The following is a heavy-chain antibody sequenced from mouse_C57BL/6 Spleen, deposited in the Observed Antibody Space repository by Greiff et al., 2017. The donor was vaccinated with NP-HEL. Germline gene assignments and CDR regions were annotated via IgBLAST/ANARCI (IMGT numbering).Heavy chain of an antibody. V-gene: IGHV1-69*01. CDR3: ARGGHYSNYPWFAY. Sequence: QVQLQQPGAELVMPGASVKLSCKASGYTFTSYWMHWVKQRPGQGLEWIGEIDPSDSYTNYNQKFKGKSTLTVDKSSSTAYMQLSSLTSEDSAVYYCARGGHYSNYPWFAYWGQGTLVTVSA. D-gene: IGHD2-5*01. CDR2: IDPSDSYT. CDR1: GYTFTSYW. J-gene: IGHJ3*01.